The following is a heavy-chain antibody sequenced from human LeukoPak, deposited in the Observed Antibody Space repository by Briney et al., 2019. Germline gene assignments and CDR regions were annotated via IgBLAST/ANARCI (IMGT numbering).Heavy chain of an antibody. V-gene: IGHV3-11*06. CDR1: GFTFSDYY. J-gene: IGHJ4*02. Sequence: PGGSLRLSCAASGFTFSDYYMSWIRQAPGKGLEWLSYINPTSGYTPYADSVRGRFTISRDNAKNSLYLQMNSLRAEDTAVYYCARDPYYYDSSGYYGEGFDYWGQGTLVTVSS. D-gene: IGHD3-22*01. CDR2: INPTSGYT. CDR3: ARDPYYYDSSGYYGEGFDY.